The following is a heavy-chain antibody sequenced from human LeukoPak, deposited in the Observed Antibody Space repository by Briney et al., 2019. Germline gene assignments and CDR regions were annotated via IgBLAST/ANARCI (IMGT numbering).Heavy chain of an antibody. CDR1: GFTFSSYT. J-gene: IGHJ4*02. V-gene: IGHV3-7*01. Sequence: PGGSLRLSCAASGFTFSSYTMNWVRQAPGKGLEWVANIKQDGSEKYYMDSVKGRFTTSRDNAKNSLYLQMNSLRAEDTAVYYCARDLGGVTHHIHYFDYWGQGTLVTVSS. CDR2: IKQDGSEK. D-gene: IGHD2-21*02. CDR3: ARDLGGVTHHIHYFDY.